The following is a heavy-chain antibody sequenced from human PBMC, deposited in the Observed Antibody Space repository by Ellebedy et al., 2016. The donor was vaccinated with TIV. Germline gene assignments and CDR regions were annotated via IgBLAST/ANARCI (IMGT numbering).Heavy chain of an antibody. J-gene: IGHJ4*02. D-gene: IGHD3-9*01. V-gene: IGHV3-66*01. CDR1: GFTVSSIY. CDR2: INIGGST. CDR3: ARGPFDGDYLDY. Sequence: GESLKISCAASGFTVSSIYMTWVRQAPGKGLEWVSTINIGGSTYYADSVKGRFTISRDNSKNTLYLQMNNLRAEDTAVYYCARGPFDGDYLDYWGQGPLVTVSS.